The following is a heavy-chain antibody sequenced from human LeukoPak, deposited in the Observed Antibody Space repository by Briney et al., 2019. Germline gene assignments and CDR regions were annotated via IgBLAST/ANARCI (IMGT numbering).Heavy chain of an antibody. V-gene: IGHV3-7*01. CDR1: GFTFTKYW. Sequence: GGSLRLYCAASGFTFTKYWMGWVRQAQGKGLEGVASIKQDGSENDYVDSVKGRFTISRDNAENSLYLQMNSLRADDTAFYYCARPLLYYYGSETYFWFDPWGQGTLVTVSS. D-gene: IGHD3-10*01. CDR2: IKQDGSEN. CDR3: ARPLLYYYGSETYFWFDP. J-gene: IGHJ5*02.